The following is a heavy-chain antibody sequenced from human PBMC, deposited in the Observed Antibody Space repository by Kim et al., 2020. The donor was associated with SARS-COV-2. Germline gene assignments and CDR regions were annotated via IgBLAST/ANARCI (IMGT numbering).Heavy chain of an antibody. V-gene: IGHV4-34*01. CDR1: GGSFSGYY. J-gene: IGHJ6*02. CDR3: ARALAVVAAAPYYYYGMDV. D-gene: IGHD2-2*01. CDR2: INHSGST. Sequence: SETLSLTCAVYGGSFSGYYWSWIRQPPGKGLEWIGEINHSGSTNYNPSLKSRVTISVDTSKNQFSLKLSSVTAADTAVYYCARALAVVAAAPYYYYGMDVWGQGTTVTVSS.